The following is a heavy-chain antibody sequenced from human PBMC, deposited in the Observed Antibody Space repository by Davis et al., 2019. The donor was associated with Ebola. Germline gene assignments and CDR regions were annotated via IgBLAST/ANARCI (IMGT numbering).Heavy chain of an antibody. Sequence: GESLKISCVASGFSFSGAAMHWVRQAPGKGLEWVGRIRGKTKDYATAYAESVKGRFTISRDDGKNTAFLQMHSLKTEDAAVYYCTTLIDFWGQGTLVTVSS. CDR1: GFSFSGAA. CDR3: TTLIDF. V-gene: IGHV3-73*01. J-gene: IGHJ4*02. D-gene: IGHD3-22*01. CDR2: IRGKTKDYAT.